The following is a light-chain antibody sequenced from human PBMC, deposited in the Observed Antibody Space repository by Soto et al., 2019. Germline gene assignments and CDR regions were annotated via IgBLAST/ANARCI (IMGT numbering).Light chain of an antibody. J-gene: IGLJ3*02. CDR3: AAWDDSLSGWV. CDR2: MNN. Sequence: QTVVTQPPSASGTPGQRVTISCSGSISNIGSNYVSWYQQLPGTAPKLLIYMNNQRPSGVPDRFSGSKSGTSASLAISGLRSEDEADYYCAAWDDSLSGWVFGGGTKLTVL. CDR1: ISNIGSNY. V-gene: IGLV1-47*01.